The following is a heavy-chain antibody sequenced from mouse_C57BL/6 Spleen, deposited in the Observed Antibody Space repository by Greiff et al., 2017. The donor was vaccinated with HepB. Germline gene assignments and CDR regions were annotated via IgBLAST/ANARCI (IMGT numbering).Heavy chain of an antibody. Sequence: QVQLQQPGAELVKPGASVKLSCKASGYTFTSYWMQWVKQRPGQGLEWIGEIDPSDSYTNYNQKFKGKATLTVDTSSSTAYMQLSSLTSEDSAVYYCAREGVLRPAWFAYWGQGTLVTVSA. CDR1: GYTFTSYW. CDR3: AREGVLRPAWFAY. D-gene: IGHD1-2*01. J-gene: IGHJ3*01. V-gene: IGHV1-50*01. CDR2: IDPSDSYT.